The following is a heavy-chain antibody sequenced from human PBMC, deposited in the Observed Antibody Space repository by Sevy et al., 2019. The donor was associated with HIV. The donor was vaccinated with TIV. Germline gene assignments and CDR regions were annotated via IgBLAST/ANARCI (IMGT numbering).Heavy chain of an antibody. CDR2: ISSAAGGST. Sequence: GGSLRLSCAASGFTFSSYAMSWVRQAPGKGLEWVSAISSAAGGSTYYADSVKGRLTISRDNSKKTLNLQMNSLRVEDTAVYYCAKEAVAVAGSRYYYMDVWGKGTTVTVSS. CDR1: GFTFSSYA. V-gene: IGHV3-23*01. D-gene: IGHD6-19*01. CDR3: AKEAVAVAGSRYYYMDV. J-gene: IGHJ6*03.